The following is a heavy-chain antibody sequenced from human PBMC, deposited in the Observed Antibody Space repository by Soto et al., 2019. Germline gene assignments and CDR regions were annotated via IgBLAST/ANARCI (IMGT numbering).Heavy chain of an antibody. CDR1: GFTFSSYG. D-gene: IGHD4-17*01. J-gene: IGHJ5*02. Sequence: QVQLVESGGGVVQPGRSLRLSCAASGFTFSSYGMHWVRQAPGKGLEWVAVISYDGSNKYYADSVKGRFTISRDNSKNTLYLQMNSLRAEDTGVYYCAKGRTVTTVVWWFDPWGQGTLVTVSS. CDR3: AKGRTVTTVVWWFDP. CDR2: ISYDGSNK. V-gene: IGHV3-30*18.